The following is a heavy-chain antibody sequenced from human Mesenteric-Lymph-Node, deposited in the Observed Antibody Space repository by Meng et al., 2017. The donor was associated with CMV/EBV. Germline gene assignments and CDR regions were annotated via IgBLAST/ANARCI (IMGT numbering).Heavy chain of an antibody. J-gene: IGHJ5*02. D-gene: IGHD6-19*01. CDR2: IYYSGST. Sequence: SGPTLVKPTETLTLTCTLSGFSLSTSGMGMSWIRQPPGKGLEWIGYIYYSGSTNYNPSLKSRVTISVDTSKNQFSLKLSSVTAADTAVYYCARDLRYSSGWFWFDPWGQGTLVTVSS. CDR1: GFSLSTSGMG. V-gene: IGHV4-61*08. CDR3: ARDLRYSSGWFWFDP.